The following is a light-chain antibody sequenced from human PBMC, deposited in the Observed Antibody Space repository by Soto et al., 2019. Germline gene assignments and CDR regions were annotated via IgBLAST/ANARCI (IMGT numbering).Light chain of an antibody. J-gene: IGKJ5*01. CDR2: DAS. V-gene: IGKV1-33*01. CDR1: QDISRY. Sequence: DMEMSLSPSSLSASVGDRVTITCQASQDISRYLNWYQHKPGKAPKLLIYDASNLETRVPSRFSGSGSGTDFTFTISSLQPEDFATYYCQQALRFPVIFGQGTRLEIK. CDR3: QQALRFPVI.